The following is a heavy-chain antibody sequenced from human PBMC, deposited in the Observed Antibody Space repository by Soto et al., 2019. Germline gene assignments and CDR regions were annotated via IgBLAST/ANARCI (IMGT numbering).Heavy chain of an antibody. Sequence: QVQLQESGPGLVKPSQTLSLTCTVSGGSISSGDYYWSWIRQPPGKGLEWIGYIYYSGSTYYNPSLKRRVTISVETSKNLFSLKLSSVTAADTAVYYCARVWGSDTALVPWGQGTLVTVSS. D-gene: IGHD5-18*01. CDR1: GGSISSGDYY. V-gene: IGHV4-30-4*01. J-gene: IGHJ4*02. CDR2: IYYSGST. CDR3: ARVWGSDTALVP.